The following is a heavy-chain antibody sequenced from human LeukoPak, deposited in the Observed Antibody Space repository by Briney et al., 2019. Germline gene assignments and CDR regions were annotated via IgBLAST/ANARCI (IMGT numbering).Heavy chain of an antibody. CDR1: GFTFDDYA. CDR3: AKAPVTSCRGAFCYPFDY. V-gene: IGHV3-30*18. J-gene: IGHJ4*02. CDR2: ISYDGSNK. D-gene: IGHD2-15*01. Sequence: GGSLRLSCAASGFTFDDYAMHWVRQAPGKGLEWVAVISYDGSNKYYADSVKGRFTISRDTSRSTLYLQMNSLRAEDAAVYYCAKAPVTSCRGAFCYPFDYWGQGTLVTVSS.